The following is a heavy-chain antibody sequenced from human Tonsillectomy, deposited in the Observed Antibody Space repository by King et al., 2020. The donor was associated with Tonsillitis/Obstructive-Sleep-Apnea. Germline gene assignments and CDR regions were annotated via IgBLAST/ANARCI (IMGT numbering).Heavy chain of an antibody. Sequence: QLVQSGSELKKPGASVKVSCKTSGYTFTNYAMNWVRQAPGQGLEWMGWINTNTGNPTYAQGFTGRFVFSLDPSVRTAYLQINSLKAEDTAVYYCARDLPYYYYMDVWGKGTTVIVSS. V-gene: IGHV7-4-1*02. CDR3: ARDLPYYYYMDV. J-gene: IGHJ6*03. CDR1: GYTFTNYA. CDR2: INTNTGNP.